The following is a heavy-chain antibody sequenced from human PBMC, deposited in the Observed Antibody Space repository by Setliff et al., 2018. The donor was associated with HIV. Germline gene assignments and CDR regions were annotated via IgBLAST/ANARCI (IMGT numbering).Heavy chain of an antibody. J-gene: IGHJ4*02. D-gene: IGHD3-10*01. Sequence: PGGSLRLSCAASGFTFSGYTMNWVRQAPGKELEWVSSISSSGTYIYYADSVKGRFTISGDSAKNSLYLQMNSLRAEDTAVYYCARDGSGSYRLFDYWGQGTLVTVS. CDR3: ARDGSGSYRLFDY. CDR2: ISSSGTYI. V-gene: IGHV3-21*01. CDR1: GFTFSGYT.